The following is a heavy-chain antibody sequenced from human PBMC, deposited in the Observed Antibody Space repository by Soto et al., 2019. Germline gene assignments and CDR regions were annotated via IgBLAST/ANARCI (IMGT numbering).Heavy chain of an antibody. Sequence: QVQLVQSGAEVKKPGSSVKVSCKASGGTFSSYAISWVRQAPGQGLEWMGGIIPIFGTANYAQKFQGSVTITADKSTSTAYMERSSVRSEDTAVYYCAREGGRGKSGSYYDFGYWGQGTLVTVSS. CDR2: IIPIFGTA. CDR1: GGTFSSYA. J-gene: IGHJ4*02. CDR3: AREGGRGKSGSYYDFGY. V-gene: IGHV1-69*06. D-gene: IGHD1-26*01.